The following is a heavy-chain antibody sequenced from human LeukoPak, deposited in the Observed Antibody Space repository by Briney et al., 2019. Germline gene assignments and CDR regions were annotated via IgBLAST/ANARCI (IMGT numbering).Heavy chain of an antibody. J-gene: IGHJ4*02. CDR3: ARDSAGNDY. CDR1: GFTFSTYW. CDR2: IKQDGSEK. V-gene: IGHV3-7*01. Sequence: GGSLRLSCAASGFTFSTYWMSWVPQAPGKGLEWVANIKQDGSEKYYVDSVKGRFTISRDNAKNSLYLQMNSLRAEDTAMYYWARDSAGNDYWGQGTLVTVSS. D-gene: IGHD6-13*01.